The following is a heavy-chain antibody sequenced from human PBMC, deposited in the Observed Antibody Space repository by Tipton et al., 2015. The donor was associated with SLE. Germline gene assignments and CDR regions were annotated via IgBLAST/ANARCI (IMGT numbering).Heavy chain of an antibody. Sequence: TLSLTCTVSGGSISSYYWSWVRQHPGKGLEWIGYIYYSGSTYYNPSLKSRVTISVDTSKNQFSLKLSSVTAADTAVYYCARDSYCGGDCSIWAFDIWGQGTMVTVSS. J-gene: IGHJ3*02. CDR2: IYYSGST. CDR1: GGSISSYY. V-gene: IGHV4-31*03. D-gene: IGHD2-21*01. CDR3: ARDSYCGGDCSIWAFDI.